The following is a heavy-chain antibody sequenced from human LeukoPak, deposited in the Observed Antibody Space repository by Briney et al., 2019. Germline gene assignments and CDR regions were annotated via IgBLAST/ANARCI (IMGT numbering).Heavy chain of an antibody. V-gene: IGHV1-2*02. Sequence: ASVRVSCKASGYTFTAYNMHWVRQAPRQGLEWMGWINPNSGGTNYAQKFQGRVTMTRDTSISTAYMEVSRLRSDDTAVYYCARVGRDSSSDYGMDVWGQGTTVTVSS. CDR3: ARVGRDSSSDYGMDV. CDR1: GYTFTAYN. D-gene: IGHD6-6*01. CDR2: INPNSGGT. J-gene: IGHJ6*02.